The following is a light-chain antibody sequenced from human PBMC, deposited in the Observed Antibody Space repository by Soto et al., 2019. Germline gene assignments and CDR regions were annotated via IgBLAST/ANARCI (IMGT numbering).Light chain of an antibody. Sequence: QSALTQPPSASESPGQSVTISCTGTSSDVGGDRYVSWYQHHPGRAPKLLIYEVEKRPPGVPGRFSGSKSGNTASLTVSGLQADDEADYYCLSYGGSNTYVSGTRTKVTVL. J-gene: IGLJ1*01. CDR1: SSDVGGDRY. CDR3: LSYGGSNTYV. V-gene: IGLV2-8*01. CDR2: EVE.